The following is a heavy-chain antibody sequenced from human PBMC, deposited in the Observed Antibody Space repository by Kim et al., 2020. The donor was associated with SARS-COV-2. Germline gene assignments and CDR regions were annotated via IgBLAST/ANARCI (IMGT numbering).Heavy chain of an antibody. J-gene: IGHJ6*02. Sequence: GGSLRLSCAASGFTFSSYEMNWVRQAPGKGLEWVSYISSSGSTIYYADSVKGRFTISRDNAKNSLYLQMNSLRAEDTAVYYCARETPPRPDIVVVVAAIKLYYGMDVWGQGTTVTVSS. V-gene: IGHV3-48*03. CDR3: ARETPPRPDIVVVVAAIKLYYGMDV. D-gene: IGHD2-15*01. CDR1: GFTFSSYE. CDR2: ISSSGSTI.